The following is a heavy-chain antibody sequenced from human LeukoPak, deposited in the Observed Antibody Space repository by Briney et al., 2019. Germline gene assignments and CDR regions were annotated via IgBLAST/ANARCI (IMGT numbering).Heavy chain of an antibody. CDR3: ARVLGYDSSGYYRGYFDY. J-gene: IGHJ4*02. CDR1: GFTVTNNY. CDR2: IYSAGTT. D-gene: IGHD3-22*01. V-gene: IGHV3-53*04. Sequence: GGSLRLSCAASGFTVTNNYMSWVRQAPGKGLEWVSVIYSAGTTYYADSVEGRFTISRQNPENTLFLQMNSLRPEDTALYYCARVLGYDSSGYYRGYFDYWGQGTLVTVSS.